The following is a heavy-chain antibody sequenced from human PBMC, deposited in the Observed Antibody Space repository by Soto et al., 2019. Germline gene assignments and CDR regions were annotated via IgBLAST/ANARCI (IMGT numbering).Heavy chain of an antibody. Sequence: SETLSLTCTVSGGSISSGGYYWSWIRQHPGKGLEWIGYIYYSGSTYYNPSLKSRVTISVDTSKNQFSLKLSSVTAADTAVYYCARDSANCGGDCYPPACDYWGQGTLVTVSS. J-gene: IGHJ4*02. CDR3: ARDSANCGGDCYPPACDY. CDR2: IYYSGST. V-gene: IGHV4-31*03. CDR1: GGSISSGGYY. D-gene: IGHD2-21*02.